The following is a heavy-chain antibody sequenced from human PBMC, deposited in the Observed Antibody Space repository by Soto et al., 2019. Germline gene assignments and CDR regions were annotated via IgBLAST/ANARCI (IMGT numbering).Heavy chain of an antibody. Sequence: ASVKVSCKASGYTSTSYDINWVRQATGQGLEWMGWMNPNSGITGYAQKFQGRVTMTRNTSISTAYMELSSLRSEDTAVYYCARSRGLRFLEWPYWGQGTLVTVSS. D-gene: IGHD3-3*01. V-gene: IGHV1-8*01. CDR2: MNPNSGIT. CDR1: GYTSTSYD. J-gene: IGHJ4*02. CDR3: ARSRGLRFLEWPY.